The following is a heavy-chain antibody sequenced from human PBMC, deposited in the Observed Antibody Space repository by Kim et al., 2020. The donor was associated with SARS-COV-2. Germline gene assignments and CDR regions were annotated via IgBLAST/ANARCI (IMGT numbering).Heavy chain of an antibody. CDR1: GFSFGDYT. CDR3: TRARGSSGYYGRDV. V-gene: IGHV3-49*03. D-gene: IGHD1-26*01. CDR2: IRAKIFGGTP. J-gene: IGHJ6*02. Sequence: GGSLRLSCAASGFSFGDYTMNWFRQAPGKGLEWVVLIRAKIFGGTPEYAASVKGRFTISRDDSKSIAYLQMNSLKTEDTAVYYCTRARGSSGYYGRDVWGQGTTVTVSS.